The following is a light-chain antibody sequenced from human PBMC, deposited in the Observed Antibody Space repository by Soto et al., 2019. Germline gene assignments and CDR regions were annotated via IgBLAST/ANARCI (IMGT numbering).Light chain of an antibody. CDR2: GAS. CDR3: QQYGSSPHT. Sequence: ESVLTQSPGTLSLSPGERATLSCRASQSVSSSYLAWYQHKPGQAPRLLIYGASSRATGIPDRFSGSGSGTDFTLTISRLEPEDFAGYYCQQYGSSPHTFGQGTKLEIK. J-gene: IGKJ2*01. V-gene: IGKV3-20*01. CDR1: QSVSSSY.